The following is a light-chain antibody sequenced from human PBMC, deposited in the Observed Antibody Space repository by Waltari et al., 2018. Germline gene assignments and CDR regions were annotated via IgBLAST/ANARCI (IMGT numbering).Light chain of an antibody. CDR1: QNIGTR. CDR3: HQSGDLPYT. J-gene: IGKJ2*01. Sequence: EIILTQSPDFQSATPEEKVTITCRASQNIGTRLHWYQQKPRQSPTLLVKHSSQTVSGVPSRFSGSGSGTDFTLTIDGLETGDFATYFCHQSGDLPYTFGQGGKV. V-gene: IGKV6-21*01. CDR2: HSS.